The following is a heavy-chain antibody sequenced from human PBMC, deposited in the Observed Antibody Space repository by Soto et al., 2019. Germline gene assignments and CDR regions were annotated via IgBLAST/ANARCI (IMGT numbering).Heavy chain of an antibody. CDR2: ISAYNGNT. CDR1: GYNFISHS. D-gene: IGHD2-21*01. Sequence: QIQLVQSGGEVKKPGASVKVSCKSSGYNFISHSITWVRQAPGQGLEWMGRISAYNGNTNHAQKFQGRLTMTTDTSTSTASMELRSLRSDDTAVYYCARGAFCGGAPGCRNMDVWGQGTTVTVSS. V-gene: IGHV1-18*01. J-gene: IGHJ6*02. CDR3: ARGAFCGGAPGCRNMDV.